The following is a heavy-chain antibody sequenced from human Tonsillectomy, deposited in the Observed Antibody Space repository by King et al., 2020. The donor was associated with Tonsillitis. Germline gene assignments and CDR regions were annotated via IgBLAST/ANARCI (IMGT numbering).Heavy chain of an antibody. J-gene: IGHJ4*02. CDR2: IYWNDDK. CDR1: GFSLSTSGVG. Sequence: ITLKESGPTLVKPTQTLTLTCTFSGFSLSTSGVGVGWIRQPPGKALEWLALIYWNDDKRYSPSLKSRLTITKDTSKNQVVLTMTNMDPVDTATYYCAHGITYYYDSSGPDLDYWGQGTLVTVSS. V-gene: IGHV2-5*01. D-gene: IGHD3-22*01. CDR3: AHGITYYYDSSGPDLDY.